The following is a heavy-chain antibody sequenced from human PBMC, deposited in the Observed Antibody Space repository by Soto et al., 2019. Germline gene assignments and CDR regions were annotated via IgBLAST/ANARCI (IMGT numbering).Heavy chain of an antibody. CDR1: GGSFSGYY. CDR3: ASGYCSGGSCYSYYYYYYMDV. V-gene: IGHV4-34*01. CDR2: INYSGST. Sequence: PSETLSLTCAVYGGSFSGYYWSWIRQPPGKGLEWIGYINYSGSTNYNPSLKSRVTISVDTSKNQFSLKLSSVTAADTAVYYCASGYCSGGSCYSYYYYYYMDVWGKGTTVTVSS. J-gene: IGHJ6*03. D-gene: IGHD2-15*01.